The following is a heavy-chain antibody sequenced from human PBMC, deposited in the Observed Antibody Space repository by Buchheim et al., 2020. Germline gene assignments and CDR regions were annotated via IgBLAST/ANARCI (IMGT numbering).Heavy chain of an antibody. Sequence: QRQLQESGPGLVKPSETLSLTCTVSGGSISSYYWSWIRQPPGKGLEWIGYIYYSGSTNYNPSLKSRVTISVDTSKNQFSLKLSSVTAADTAVYYCARAYSTADSDYYYYYGMDVWGQGTT. CDR2: IYYSGST. J-gene: IGHJ6*02. CDR3: ARAYSTADSDYYYYYGMDV. CDR1: GGSISSYY. D-gene: IGHD2-15*01. V-gene: IGHV4-59*01.